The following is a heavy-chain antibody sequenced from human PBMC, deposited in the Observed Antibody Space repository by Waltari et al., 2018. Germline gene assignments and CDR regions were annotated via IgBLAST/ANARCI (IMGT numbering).Heavy chain of an antibody. J-gene: IGHJ3*02. D-gene: IGHD3-22*01. CDR3: ARDRRPTLILGSGAFDI. Sequence: EVQLVESGGGLVRPGGSLRLSCAASGFTFSYYTMNWVRQAPGKGPEWISFITRGGTQTTYADSGRGRFTISRDNAKNSLFLQINSLRADDTAVYYCARDRRPTLILGSGAFDIWGQGIKVNVSS. CDR2: ITRGGTQT. V-gene: IGHV3-21*01. CDR1: GFTFSYYT.